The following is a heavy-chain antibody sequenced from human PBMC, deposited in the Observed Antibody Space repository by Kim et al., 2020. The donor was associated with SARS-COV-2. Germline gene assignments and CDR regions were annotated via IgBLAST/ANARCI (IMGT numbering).Heavy chain of an antibody. CDR3: AREVRAAGPYYYYGMDV. Sequence: KGQFTIARDNAKNSLYLQMNSLRAEDTAVYYCAREVRAAGPYYYYGMDVWGQGTTVTVSS. D-gene: IGHD6-13*01. V-gene: IGHV3-11*01. J-gene: IGHJ6*02.